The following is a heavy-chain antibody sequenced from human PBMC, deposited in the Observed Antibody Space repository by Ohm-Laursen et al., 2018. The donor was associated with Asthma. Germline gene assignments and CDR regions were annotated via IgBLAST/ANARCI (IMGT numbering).Heavy chain of an antibody. CDR3: AKDPPYYDSSGYYDY. D-gene: IGHD3-22*01. V-gene: IGHV3-53*01. CDR2: IYSGGTT. CDR1: GFTVGSDY. J-gene: IGHJ4*02. Sequence: SLRLSCTASGFTVGSDYMTWVRQAPGKGLEWVSAIYSGGTTYYADSVRGRFTISRDNSKNTLYLQMNSLRAEDTAVYYCAKDPPYYDSSGYYDYWGQGTLVTVSS.